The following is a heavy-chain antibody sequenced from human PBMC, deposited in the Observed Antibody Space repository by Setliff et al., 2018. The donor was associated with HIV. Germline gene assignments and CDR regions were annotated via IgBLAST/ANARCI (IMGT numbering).Heavy chain of an antibody. Sequence: GKSLKISCKGFGYIFTSYWIGWVRQMPGKGLEWMGIIYPGDSDTRYSPSFQGQVTISADESISTAYLQWSSLKASDTAMYYCARSGVVPAAIGYAFDIWGQGTVVTVSS. CDR2: IYPGDSDT. D-gene: IGHD2-2*01. CDR1: GYIFTSYW. CDR3: ARSGVVPAAIGYAFDI. V-gene: IGHV5-51*03. J-gene: IGHJ3*02.